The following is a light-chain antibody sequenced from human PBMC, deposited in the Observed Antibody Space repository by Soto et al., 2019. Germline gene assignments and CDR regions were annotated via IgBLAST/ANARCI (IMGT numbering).Light chain of an antibody. CDR3: QQRYNWPT. J-gene: IGKJ4*01. Sequence: EIVLTQSPATLSLSPGERATLSCRASQSVGIYLAWYQQKPGQAPRLLMYDASNRANGIPARFTGSGSGTDFTLTISRLEHEDFAVYYCQQRYNWPTFGGGTKVEIK. V-gene: IGKV3-11*01. CDR1: QSVGIY. CDR2: DAS.